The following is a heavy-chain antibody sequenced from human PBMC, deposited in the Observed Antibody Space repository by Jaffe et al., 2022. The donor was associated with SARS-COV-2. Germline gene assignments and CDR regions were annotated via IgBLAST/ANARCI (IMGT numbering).Heavy chain of an antibody. D-gene: IGHD2-15*01. CDR2: IYWDDDK. J-gene: IGHJ4*02. CDR1: GFSLSTSGVG. Sequence: QITLKESSPTLVKPTQTLTLTCSFSGFSLSTSGVGVGWIRQPPGKALEWLALIYWDDDKRYRPSLRSRLTITKDTSKNQVVLTMTNVDPVDTSTYYCAHRFCRDGSCSGFDYWGQGALVTVSS. V-gene: IGHV2-5*02. CDR3: AHRFCRDGSCSGFDY.